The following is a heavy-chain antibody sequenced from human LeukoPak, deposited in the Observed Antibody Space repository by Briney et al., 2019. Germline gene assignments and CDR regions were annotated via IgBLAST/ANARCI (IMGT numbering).Heavy chain of an antibody. CDR2: IIPIFGTA. V-gene: IGHV1-69*13. CDR3: AVHCSSTSCYRKIDAFDI. D-gene: IGHD2-2*01. J-gene: IGHJ3*02. CDR1: GGTFSSYA. Sequence: SVKVSCKASGGTFSSYAISWVRQAPGQGLEWMGGIIPIFGTANYAQKFQGKVTITADESTSTAYMELSSLRSEDTAVYYCAVHCSSTSCYRKIDAFDIWGQGTMVTVSS.